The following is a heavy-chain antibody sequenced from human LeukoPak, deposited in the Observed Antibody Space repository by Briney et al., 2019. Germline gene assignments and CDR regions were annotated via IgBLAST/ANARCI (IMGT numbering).Heavy chain of an antibody. D-gene: IGHD1-26*01. CDR1: GFTFTTYG. Sequence: LRLSCAASGFTFTTYGIHWVRQAPGKGLEWIGEINHSGSTNYNPSLKSRVTISVDTSKNQFSLKLSSVTAADTAVYYCARDNHSGSYAAFDYWGQGTLVTVSS. J-gene: IGHJ4*02. V-gene: IGHV4-34*09. CDR3: ARDNHSGSYAAFDY. CDR2: INHSGST.